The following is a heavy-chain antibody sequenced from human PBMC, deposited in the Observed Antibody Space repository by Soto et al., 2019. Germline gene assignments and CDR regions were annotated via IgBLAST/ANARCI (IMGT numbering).Heavy chain of an antibody. CDR1: GFTFSSYA. Sequence: GGSLRLSCAASGFTFSSYAMSWVRQAPGKGLEWVSAISGSGGSTYYADSVKGRFTISRDNSKNTLYLQMNSLRAEDTAVYYCAKDRFSGLRYFDWSDDYYYYGMDVWGQGTTVTVSS. CDR2: ISGSGGST. J-gene: IGHJ6*02. CDR3: AKDRFSGLRYFDWSDDYYYYGMDV. V-gene: IGHV3-23*01. D-gene: IGHD3-9*01.